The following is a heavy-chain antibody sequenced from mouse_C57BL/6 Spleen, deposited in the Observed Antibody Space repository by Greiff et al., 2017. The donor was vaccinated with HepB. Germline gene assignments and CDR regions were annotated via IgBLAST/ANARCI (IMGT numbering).Heavy chain of an antibody. CDR1: GYTFTDYY. CDR2: INPNNGGT. Sequence: EVQLQQSGPELVKPGASVKISCKASGYTFTDYYMNWVKQSHGKSLEWIGDINPNNGGTSYNQKFKGKATLTVDKSSSTAYMERRSLTSEDSAVYYCARSYYSLYYAMDYWGQGTSVTVSS. V-gene: IGHV1-26*01. J-gene: IGHJ4*01. D-gene: IGHD2-12*01. CDR3: ARSYYSLYYAMDY.